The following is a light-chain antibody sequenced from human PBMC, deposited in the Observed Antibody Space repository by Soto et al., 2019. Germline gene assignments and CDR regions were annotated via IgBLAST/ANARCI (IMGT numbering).Light chain of an antibody. CDR3: AAWDDSLSGRYV. CDR1: RSNIGSNY. J-gene: IGLJ1*01. CDR2: RNN. V-gene: IGLV1-47*01. Sequence: QSVLTQPPSASGTPGQRVTISCSGSRSNIGSNYVYGYQQLPGTAPKLLIYRNNQRPSGVPDRFSGSKSGTSASLAISGLRSEDEADYYCAAWDDSLSGRYVFGTGTKVTVL.